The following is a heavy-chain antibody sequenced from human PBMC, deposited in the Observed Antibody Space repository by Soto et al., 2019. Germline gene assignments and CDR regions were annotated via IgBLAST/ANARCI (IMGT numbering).Heavy chain of an antibody. J-gene: IGHJ6*02. D-gene: IGHD1-26*01. V-gene: IGHV3-48*02. CDR2: ITGSISSI. CDR1: GFTFSGYS. CDR3: ARGQWELLYGMDV. Sequence: PGGSLRLSCVASGFTFSGYSMSWVRQAPGKGLEWVSYITGSISSIYYADAVKGRFTISRDNAKNSLYLQMNSLRDEDTAVYYCARGQWELLYGMDVWGQGTTVTVSS.